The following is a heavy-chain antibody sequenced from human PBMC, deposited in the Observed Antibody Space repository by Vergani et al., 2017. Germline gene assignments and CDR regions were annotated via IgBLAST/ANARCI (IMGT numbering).Heavy chain of an antibody. CDR2: NDPSDSYT. CDR1: GYSFTNYW. D-gene: IGHD1-26*01. V-gene: IGHV5-10-1*03. J-gene: IGHJ3*02. CDR3: ARLGTRDAFDI. Sequence: EVQLVQSGAEVKKPGASLRISCKGSGYSFTNYWITWVRQMPGKGREGMGWNDPSDSYTNYSPSFQGHVTISADKSISAAYVQWSSLTASDPAMYYCARLGTRDAFDIWGQGIMVTVSS.